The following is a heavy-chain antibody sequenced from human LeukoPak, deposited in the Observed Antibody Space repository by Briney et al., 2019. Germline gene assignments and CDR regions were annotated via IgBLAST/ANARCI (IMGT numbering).Heavy chain of an antibody. CDR3: ARESPGGGRAAGWVDY. Sequence: PSETLSLTCTVSGGSISSGGYYWSWIRQHPGTGLEGIGYIYYSGSTYYNPSLKSRATISVDTSKNQLSLKLSSVTAADTAVYYCARESPGGGRAAGWVDYWGQGTLVTVSS. V-gene: IGHV4-31*03. CDR1: GGSISSGGYY. D-gene: IGHD6-13*01. J-gene: IGHJ4*02. CDR2: IYYSGST.